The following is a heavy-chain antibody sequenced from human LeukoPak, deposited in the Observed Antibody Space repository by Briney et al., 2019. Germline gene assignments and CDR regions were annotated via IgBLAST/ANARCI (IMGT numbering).Heavy chain of an antibody. J-gene: IGHJ4*02. CDR3: ARNHLGDFDY. Sequence: SETLSLTCTVSGGSISSYYWSWIRQPPGKGLEWIGYIYYSGRTNYNPSLKSRVTISVDTSKNQFSLKLSSVTAADTAVYYCARNHLGDFDYWGQGTLVTASS. CDR2: IYYSGRT. CDR1: GGSISSYY. V-gene: IGHV4-59*01.